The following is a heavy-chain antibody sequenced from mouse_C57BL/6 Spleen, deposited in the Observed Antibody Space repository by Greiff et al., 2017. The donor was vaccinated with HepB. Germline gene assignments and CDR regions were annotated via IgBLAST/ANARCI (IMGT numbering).Heavy chain of an antibody. CDR3: AREGVYYDYDGGY. Sequence: VQLQQSGPELVKPGASVKISCKASGYTFTDYYMNWVKQSHGKSLEWIGDINPNNGGTSYNQKFKGKATLTVDKSSSTAYMELRSLTSEDSAVYYCAREGVYYDYDGGYWGQGTTLTVSS. D-gene: IGHD2-4*01. J-gene: IGHJ2*01. CDR2: INPNNGGT. V-gene: IGHV1-26*01. CDR1: GYTFTDYY.